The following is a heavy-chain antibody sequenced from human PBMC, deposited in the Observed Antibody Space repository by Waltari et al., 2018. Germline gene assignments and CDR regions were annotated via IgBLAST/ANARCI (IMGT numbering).Heavy chain of an antibody. Sequence: QVQLQQWGAGLLKPSETLSLTCAVYGGSFSGSYWRWIRQPPGKGLAWIGEINHSGGPKTNPALNSGATISLDKSKNQFSRRRVSVTAADTGVYYWAGVWIALILGATSAFDSWGQGTMVTVS. CDR2: INHSGGP. J-gene: IGHJ3*02. V-gene: IGHV4-34*04. CDR1: GGSFSGSY. CDR3: AGVWIALILGATSAFDS. D-gene: IGHD1-26*01.